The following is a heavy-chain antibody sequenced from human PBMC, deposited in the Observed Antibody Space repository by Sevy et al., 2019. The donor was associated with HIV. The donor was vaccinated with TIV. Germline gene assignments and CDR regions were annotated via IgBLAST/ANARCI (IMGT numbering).Heavy chain of an antibody. CDR1: GFTFSNYG. V-gene: IGHV3-23*01. CDR2: VGGSGGKR. Sequence: GSLRLSCAAFGFTFSNYGMTWVRQAPGKGLEWVSSVGGSGGKRYNADSVKGRFTISRDNSKNTLYLQMNSLRAEDTAVYYCARRGNYYGDAFDFWGQGTVVTVSS. CDR3: ARRGNYYGDAFDF. D-gene: IGHD3-10*01. J-gene: IGHJ3*01.